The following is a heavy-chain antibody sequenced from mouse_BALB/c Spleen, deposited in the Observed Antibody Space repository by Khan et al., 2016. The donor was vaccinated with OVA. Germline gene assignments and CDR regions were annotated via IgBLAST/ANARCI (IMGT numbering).Heavy chain of an antibody. CDR2: INPGSGGT. J-gene: IGHJ4*01. CDR3: ARRDYAMAY. CDR1: GYAFTNYL. V-gene: IGHV1-54*01. Sequence: QVQLQQSGAELVRPGTSVKVSCKASGYAFTNYLIEWVKQRPGQGLEWIGVINPGSGGTNYNEKFKGKATLTADKSSSTAYMQLSSLTSDDSAVYFCARRDYAMAYWGQGTSVTVSS.